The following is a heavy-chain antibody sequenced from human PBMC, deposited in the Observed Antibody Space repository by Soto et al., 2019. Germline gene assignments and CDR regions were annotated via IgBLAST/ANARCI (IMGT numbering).Heavy chain of an antibody. CDR2: ISYDGRDY. D-gene: IGHD4-17*01. Sequence: QVQLVESGGGVVQPGRSLRLSCAASGFTFSSYGMHWVRQAPGKGLEWVAVISYDGRDYYYADSVKGRFIISRDNSKNTVFLQMNSLRTENTAVYYGAKVSDMKGSDYYFDYWGQRNLVTVS. CDR1: GFTFSSYG. CDR3: AKVSDMKGSDYYFDY. V-gene: IGHV3-30*18. J-gene: IGHJ4*02.